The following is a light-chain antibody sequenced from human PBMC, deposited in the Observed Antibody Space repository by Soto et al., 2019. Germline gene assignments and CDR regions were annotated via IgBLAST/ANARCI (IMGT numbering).Light chain of an antibody. CDR2: AAS. J-gene: IGKJ1*01. CDR1: QDINSR. V-gene: IGKV1-12*01. Sequence: DIQMTQSSPSMSPSLRHTVAISCRASQDINSRLAWLQKQPARPPNYVIHAASMLHMSFPPTSAGSGSGRDFTLTIHTLQPEDSATYYCLQVANFPRTFGQGTKVDI. CDR3: LQVANFPRT.